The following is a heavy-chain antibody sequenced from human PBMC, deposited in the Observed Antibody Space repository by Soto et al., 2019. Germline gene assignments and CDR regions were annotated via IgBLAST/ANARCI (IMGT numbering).Heavy chain of an antibody. D-gene: IGHD2-21*02. Sequence: GSLRLSCAASGFTFSSYWMSWVRQAPGKGLEWVSAISGSGGSTYYADSVKGRFTISRDNSKNTLYLQMNSLRAEDTAVYYCAKDLRVVVTTAVFDYWGQGTLVTVSS. CDR1: GFTFSSYW. CDR2: ISGSGGST. V-gene: IGHV3-23*01. J-gene: IGHJ4*02. CDR3: AKDLRVVVTTAVFDY.